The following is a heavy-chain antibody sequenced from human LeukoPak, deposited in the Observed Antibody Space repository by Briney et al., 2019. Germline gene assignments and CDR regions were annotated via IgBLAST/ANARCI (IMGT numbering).Heavy chain of an antibody. CDR1: GFTFSSYW. CDR3: ASSPRYCSGGSCYPGRGAFDI. J-gene: IGHJ3*02. V-gene: IGHV3-74*01. D-gene: IGHD2-15*01. Sequence: GGSLRLSCAASGFTFSSYWMHWVRQAPGKGLVWVSRINSDGSSTSYADSVKGRFTISRDNAKNTLYLQMNSLRAEDTAVYYCASSPRYCSGGSCYPGRGAFDIWGQGTMVTVSS. CDR2: INSDGSST.